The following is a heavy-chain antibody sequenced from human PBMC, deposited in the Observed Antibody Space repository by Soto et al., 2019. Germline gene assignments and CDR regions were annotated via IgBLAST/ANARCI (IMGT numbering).Heavy chain of an antibody. V-gene: IGHV4-59*08. CDR1: GGSISSYY. CDR2: IYYSGST. CDR3: ARLGGYSGYDLELDY. D-gene: IGHD5-12*01. J-gene: IGHJ4*02. Sequence: PSETLSLTCTVSGGSISSYYWSWIRQPPGKGLEWIGYIYYSGSTNYNPSLKSRVTISVDTSKNQFSLKLSSVTAADTAVYYCARLGGYSGYDLELDYWGQGTLVTVS.